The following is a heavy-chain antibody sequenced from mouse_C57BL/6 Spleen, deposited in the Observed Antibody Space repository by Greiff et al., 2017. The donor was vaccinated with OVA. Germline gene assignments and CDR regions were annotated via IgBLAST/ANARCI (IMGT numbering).Heavy chain of an antibody. V-gene: IGHV5-16*01. CDR3: AREGTYYGSIYWYFDV. D-gene: IGHD1-1*01. CDR1: GFTFSDYY. Sequence: DVQLVESEGGLVQPGSSMKLSCTASGFTFSDYYMAWVRQVPEKGLEWVANINYDGSSTYYLDSLKSRFIISRDNAKNILYLQMSSLKSEDTATYYCAREGTYYGSIYWYFDVRGTGTTVTVSS. CDR2: INYDGSST. J-gene: IGHJ1*03.